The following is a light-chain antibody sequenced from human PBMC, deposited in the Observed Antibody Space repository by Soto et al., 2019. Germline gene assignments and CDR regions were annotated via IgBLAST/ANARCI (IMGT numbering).Light chain of an antibody. CDR2: AAS. CDR3: QRYYNAPFT. J-gene: IGKJ4*01. V-gene: IGKV1-27*01. CDR1: QGIKNY. Sequence: DIQVTQYPSSLSASVGDRVTIACRASQGIKNYLPWYQQQPVEIPKLLIYAASTLESGIPPRFSGSGSGTDFTLTINNLQPEDVATYYCQRYYNAPFTFGGGTKVDIK.